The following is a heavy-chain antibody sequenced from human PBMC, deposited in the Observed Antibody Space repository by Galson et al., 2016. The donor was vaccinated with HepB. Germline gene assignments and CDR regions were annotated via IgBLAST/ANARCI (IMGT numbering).Heavy chain of an antibody. CDR2: INPNTGDT. D-gene: IGHD2-8*02. J-gene: IGHJ6*03. CDR3: ARDKGEAGGQHYFYMDV. CDR1: GYTFTDYYF. V-gene: IGHV1-2*06. Sequence: SVKVSCKASGYTFTDYYFMYWVRQAPGQGLEWIGRINPNTGDTNYAQKFQGRVTMTRDTSISTAYMDLTRLTDADTAVYYCARDKGEAGGQHYFYMDVWGKGTTVTVSS.